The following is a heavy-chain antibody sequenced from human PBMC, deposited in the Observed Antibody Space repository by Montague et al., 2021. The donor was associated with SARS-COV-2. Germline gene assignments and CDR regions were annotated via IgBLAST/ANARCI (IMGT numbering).Heavy chain of an antibody. V-gene: IGHV4-59*01. CDR3: ARVFPRWLQFDPYFDY. Sequence: SETLSLTCTVSGASISSYYWSWIRQPPGKGLQWIGYIYYSGSTNYNPSLQSRLTITVDTSKNQFSLKLSSVTAADTAVYYCARVFPRWLQFDPYFDYWGQGTLVTVSS. CDR2: IYYSGST. J-gene: IGHJ4*02. CDR1: GASISSYY. D-gene: IGHD5-24*01.